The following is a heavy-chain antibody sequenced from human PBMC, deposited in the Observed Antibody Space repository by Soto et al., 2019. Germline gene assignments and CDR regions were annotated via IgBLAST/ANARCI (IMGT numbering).Heavy chain of an antibody. Sequence: PGESLKISCKGSGYNFATYWIGWVRQMPGKGLEWMGIIYPGDSDTRYSPSFQGQVTISADKSISTAYLQWSSLKASDTAMYYCARRPACTNGVCLNWFDPWGQGTLVTVSS. V-gene: IGHV5-51*01. D-gene: IGHD2-8*01. CDR1: GYNFATYW. CDR2: IYPGDSDT. J-gene: IGHJ5*02. CDR3: ARRPACTNGVCLNWFDP.